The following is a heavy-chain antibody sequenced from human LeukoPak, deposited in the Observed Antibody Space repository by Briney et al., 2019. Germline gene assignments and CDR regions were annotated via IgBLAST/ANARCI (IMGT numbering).Heavy chain of an antibody. CDR2: ISSSSSTI. Sequence: GGSLRLSCAASGFTFSSYSMNWVRQAPGKGLEWVSYISSSSSTIYYADSVKGRFTISRDNAKNSLYLQMNSLRAEDTAVYYCARDNRIAAAGTNYYYYMDVWGKGTTVTVSS. V-gene: IGHV3-48*01. CDR1: GFTFSSYS. D-gene: IGHD6-13*01. CDR3: ARDNRIAAAGTNYYYYMDV. J-gene: IGHJ6*03.